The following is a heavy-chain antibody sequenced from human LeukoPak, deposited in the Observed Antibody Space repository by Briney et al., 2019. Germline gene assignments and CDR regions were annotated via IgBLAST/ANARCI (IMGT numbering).Heavy chain of an antibody. J-gene: IGHJ4*02. V-gene: IGHV3-23*01. CDR1: GFTFSIYA. D-gene: IGHD6-13*01. CDR2: ISGGGGGT. CDR3: AKRNTYSNSWYVFDY. Sequence: PGGSLRLSRAASGFTFSIYAMSWVRQGPGKGLEWVSTISGGGGGTYYADSVKGRFTISRDNSKDTVSLQMNSLRAEDTAVYYCAKRNTYSNSWYVFDYWGQGTLVTVSS.